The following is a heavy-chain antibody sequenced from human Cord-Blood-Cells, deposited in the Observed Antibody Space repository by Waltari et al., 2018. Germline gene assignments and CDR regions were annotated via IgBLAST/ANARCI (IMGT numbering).Heavy chain of an antibody. J-gene: IGHJ4*02. CDR1: GFTFRSHA. D-gene: IGHD6-19*01. CDR3: ATIAVAGSYFDY. V-gene: IGHV3-30-3*01. Sequence: QVQLVESGGGVVQPGRSLSLPCADSGFTFRSHAMHWFLQAPGKGLEWVAVISYDGSNKYYADSVKGRFTISRDNSKNTLYLQMNSLRAEDTAVYYCATIAVAGSYFDYWGQGTLVTVSS. CDR2: ISYDGSNK.